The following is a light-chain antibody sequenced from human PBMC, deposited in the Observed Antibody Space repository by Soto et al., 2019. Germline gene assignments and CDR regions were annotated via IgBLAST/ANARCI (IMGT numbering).Light chain of an antibody. CDR3: QQRSNGPLT. CDR2: DAS. Sequence: EIVLTQSPATLSLSPGERATLSCRASQSVSSYLAWYQQKPGQAPRLLIYDASNRATGIPARFSGSGSGTDFTLTISSLEPDDFAVYYCQQRSNGPLTFGGGPKVDIK. J-gene: IGKJ4*01. V-gene: IGKV3-11*01. CDR1: QSVSSY.